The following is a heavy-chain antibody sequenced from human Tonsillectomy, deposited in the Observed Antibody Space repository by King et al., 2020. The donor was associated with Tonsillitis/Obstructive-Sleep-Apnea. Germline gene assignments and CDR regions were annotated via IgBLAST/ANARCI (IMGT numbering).Heavy chain of an antibody. D-gene: IGHD6-19*01. V-gene: IGHV3-33*01. CDR1: GFTFSGSG. Sequence: VQLVESGGGVVQPGRSLRLSCVASGFTFSGSGMHWVRQAPGKGLEGVAVIWYDVSKKYYADSVKGRFTISRDNSKNTLYLQINSLRAEDTAVYYCARKGYSSGWYYFDYWGQGTLVTVSS. J-gene: IGHJ4*02. CDR3: ARKGYSSGWYYFDY. CDR2: IWYDVSKK.